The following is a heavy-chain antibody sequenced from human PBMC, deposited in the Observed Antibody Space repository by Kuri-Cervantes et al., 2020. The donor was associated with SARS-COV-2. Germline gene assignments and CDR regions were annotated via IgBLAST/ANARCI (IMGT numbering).Heavy chain of an antibody. Sequence: GESLKISCVASGFTFSSYGMHWVRQAPGKGLEWVAFIRYDGSNKYYADSVKGRFTISRDNSKNTLYLQMNSLRAEDTAVYYCANWGSGGFLVPLDYWGQGTLVTVSS. V-gene: IGHV3-30*02. CDR2: IRYDGSNK. J-gene: IGHJ4*02. CDR1: GFTFSSYG. CDR3: ANWGSGGFLVPLDY. D-gene: IGHD3-16*01.